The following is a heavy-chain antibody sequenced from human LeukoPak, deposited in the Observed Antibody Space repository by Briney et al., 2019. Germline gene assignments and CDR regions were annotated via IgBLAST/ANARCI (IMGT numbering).Heavy chain of an antibody. J-gene: IGHJ4*02. V-gene: IGHV3-21*01. D-gene: IGHD6-19*01. CDR2: ISSSSSYI. CDR1: GFTFSSYS. CDR3: ARDGGRIAVAGLDY. Sequence: GGSLRLSCAASGFTFSSYSMNWVRRAPGKGLEWVSSISSSSSYIYYADSVKGRFTISRDNAKNSLYLQMNSLRAEDTAVYYCARDGGRIAVAGLDYWGQGTLVTVSS.